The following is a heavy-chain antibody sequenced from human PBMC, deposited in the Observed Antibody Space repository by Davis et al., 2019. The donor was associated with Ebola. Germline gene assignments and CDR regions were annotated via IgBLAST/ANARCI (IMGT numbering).Heavy chain of an antibody. V-gene: IGHV3-48*01. J-gene: IGHJ5*02. CDR1: GFTFTAYS. CDR2: ISSSSATI. D-gene: IGHD1-7*01. CDR3: AKLELRASPLAP. Sequence: GESLKISCEASGFTFTAYSMNWVRQTPGKGLEWISYISSSSATIYYADSVKGRFTMSRDNAKNSLYLQMNSLRAEDTAVYYCAKLELRASPLAPWGQGTLVTVSS.